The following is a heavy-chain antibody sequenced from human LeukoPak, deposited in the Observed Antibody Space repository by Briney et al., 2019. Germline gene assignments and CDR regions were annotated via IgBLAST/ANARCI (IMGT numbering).Heavy chain of an antibody. V-gene: IGHV4-59*01. CDR1: GGSISSYY. J-gene: IGHJ6*03. D-gene: IGHD3-16*01. CDR2: IYYSGST. CDR3: ARETSQKGAHYMDV. Sequence: SETLSLTCTVPGGSISSYYWGWIRQPPGKGLEWIGYIYYSGSTNYNPSLKSRVTISVDTSKNQFSLKLSSVTAADTAVYYCARETSQKGAHYMDVWGKGTTVTISS.